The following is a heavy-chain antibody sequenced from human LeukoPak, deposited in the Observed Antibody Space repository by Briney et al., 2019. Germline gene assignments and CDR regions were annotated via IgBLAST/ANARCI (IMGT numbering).Heavy chain of an antibody. J-gene: IGHJ4*02. D-gene: IGHD5-12*01. CDR3: ARGAVATRGAKFDY. Sequence: GGSLRLSCAASGFTFSSYTMNWVRQAPGKGLEWVANIKQDGSEKYYVDSVKGRFTISRDNAKNSLYLQMNSLRAEDTAVYYCARGAVATRGAKFDYWGQGTLVTVSS. CDR1: GFTFSSYT. V-gene: IGHV3-7*01. CDR2: IKQDGSEK.